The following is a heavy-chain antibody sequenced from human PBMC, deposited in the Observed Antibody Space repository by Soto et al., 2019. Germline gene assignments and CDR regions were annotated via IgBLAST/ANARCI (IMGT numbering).Heavy chain of an antibody. CDR2: IWYDGSNK. J-gene: IGHJ6*02. Sequence: QVQLVESGGGVVQPGRSLRLSCAASGFTFSSYGMHWVRQAPGKGLEWVAVIWYDGSNKYYADSVKGRFTISRDNSKNTLYLQMNSLRAEDTAVYYCAKVKESSGSTHYYGMDVWGQGTTVTVSS. CDR3: AKVKESSGSTHYYGMDV. V-gene: IGHV3-33*06. CDR1: GFTFSSYG. D-gene: IGHD3-3*01.